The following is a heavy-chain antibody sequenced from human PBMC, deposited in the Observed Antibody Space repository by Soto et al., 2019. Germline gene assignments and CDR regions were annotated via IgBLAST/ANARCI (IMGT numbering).Heavy chain of an antibody. V-gene: IGHV3-23*01. CDR3: VKGGASYTSCWQAN. D-gene: IGHD2-2*01. CDR2: IKDSGDSK. J-gene: IGHJ4*02. CDR1: GFTFSNYA. Sequence: EVQLLESGGGLVQPGGSLTLSCAASGFTFSNYAMHWVRQAPGKGLEWVSTIKDSGDSKYCVDSVKGRITISRDNNKHKLYIQTNSLRAEDTALYYCVKGGASYTSCWQANRGQGALVTVSS.